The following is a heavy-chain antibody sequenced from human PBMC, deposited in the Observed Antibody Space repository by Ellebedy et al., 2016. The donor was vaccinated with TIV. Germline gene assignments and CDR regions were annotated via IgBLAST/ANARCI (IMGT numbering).Heavy chain of an antibody. CDR1: GGTFSSYA. Sequence: SVKVSXXASGGTFSSYAISWVRQAPGQGLEWMGGIIPIFGTANYAQKFQGRVTITADKSTSTAYMELSSLRSEDTAVYYCVRGVIINANWFDPWGQGTLVTVSS. V-gene: IGHV1-69*06. CDR3: VRGVIINANWFDP. D-gene: IGHD3-10*01. CDR2: IIPIFGTA. J-gene: IGHJ5*02.